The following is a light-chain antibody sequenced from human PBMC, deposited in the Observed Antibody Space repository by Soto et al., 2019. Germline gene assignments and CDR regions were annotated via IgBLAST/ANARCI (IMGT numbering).Light chain of an antibody. J-gene: IGLJ3*02. V-gene: IGLV1-47*02. CDR2: SSS. Sequence: QSVLTQPPSASGTPGQRVTISCSGSSSNVGSNPVYWYQQVPGTAPKLLIYSSSQRPSGVPDRFSGSKSGTSGSLAIGGLRSEDEADYYCAAWDDSLSGLVFGGGTKLTVL. CDR3: AAWDDSLSGLV. CDR1: SSNVGSNP.